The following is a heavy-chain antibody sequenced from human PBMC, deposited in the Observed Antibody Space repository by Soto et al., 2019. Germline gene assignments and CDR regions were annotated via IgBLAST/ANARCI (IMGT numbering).Heavy chain of an antibody. V-gene: IGHV4-61*05. CDR3: ARSFYP. Sequence: PSETLSLTCTVSGGSISSSSYYWDWIRQAPGKGMEWIGYIFYNGSTHYNPSLTSRVTISVDMSKNRLSLTLTSVTAADTAVYYCARSFYPWGQGTLVTVSS. CDR2: IFYNGST. J-gene: IGHJ5*02. CDR1: GGSISSSSYY.